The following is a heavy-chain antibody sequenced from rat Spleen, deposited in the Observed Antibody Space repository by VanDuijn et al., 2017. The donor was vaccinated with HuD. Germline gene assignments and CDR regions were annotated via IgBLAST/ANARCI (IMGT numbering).Heavy chain of an antibody. CDR2: ISYDVRST. D-gene: IGHD3-8*01. Sequence: EVQLVESGGGLVQPGRSMKLSCAASGFTFSNYDMAWVRQAQTKGLEWVASISYDVRSTYYRDSVKGRFTISRDNAKSTLHQQMDSLRSEDTATYYCTTDWASPYFDYWGQGVMVTVSS. CDR1: GFTFSNYD. V-gene: IGHV5-20*01. CDR3: TTDWASPYFDY. J-gene: IGHJ2*01.